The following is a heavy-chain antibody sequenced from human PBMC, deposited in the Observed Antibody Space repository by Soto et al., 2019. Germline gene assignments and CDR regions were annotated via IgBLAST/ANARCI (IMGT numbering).Heavy chain of an antibody. CDR3: ARAVIGYYDSSGYYYDY. J-gene: IGHJ4*02. D-gene: IGHD3-22*01. Sequence: EASVKVSCKAIGYSFTSHYMHWVRQAPGQGLEWMGRINPILGIANYAQKFQGRVTITKDKSTSTAYMELSSLRSEDTAVYYCARAVIGYYDSSGYYYDYWGQGTLVTVSS. CDR1: GYSFTSHY. V-gene: IGHV1-69*04. CDR2: INPILGIA.